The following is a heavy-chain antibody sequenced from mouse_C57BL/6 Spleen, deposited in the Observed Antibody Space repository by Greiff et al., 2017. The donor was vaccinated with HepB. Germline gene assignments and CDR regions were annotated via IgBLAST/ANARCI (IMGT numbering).Heavy chain of an antibody. V-gene: IGHV14-2*01. J-gene: IGHJ2*01. CDR3: ARSPPHYYGLDY. D-gene: IGHD1-2*01. Sequence: EVMLVESGAELVKPGASVKLSCTASGFNIKDYYMHWVKQRTEQGLEWIGRIDPEDGETKYAPKFQGKATITADTSYNTAYLQLSSLTSEDTAVYYCARSPPHYYGLDYWGQGTTLTVSS. CDR1: GFNIKDYY. CDR2: IDPEDGET.